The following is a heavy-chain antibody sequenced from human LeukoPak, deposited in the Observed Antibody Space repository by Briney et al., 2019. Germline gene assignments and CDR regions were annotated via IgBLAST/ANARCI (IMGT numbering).Heavy chain of an antibody. CDR1: GGSFSGYY. CDR3: ARDWPPPFRAAPRFGWLDP. CDR2: INHSGST. D-gene: IGHD3-16*01. J-gene: IGHJ5*02. Sequence: SETLSLTCAVYGGSFSGYYWSWIRQPPGKGLEWIGEINHSGSTNYNPSLKSRVTISVDTSKNQFSLKLSSVTAADTAVYYCARDWPPPFRAAPRFGWLDPWGQGTLVTVSS. V-gene: IGHV4-34*01.